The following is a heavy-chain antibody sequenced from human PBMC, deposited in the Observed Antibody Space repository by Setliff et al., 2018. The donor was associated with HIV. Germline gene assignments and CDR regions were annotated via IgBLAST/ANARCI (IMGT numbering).Heavy chain of an antibody. D-gene: IGHD1-1*01. V-gene: IGHV5-51*01. J-gene: IGHJ4*02. Sequence: GESLKISCQTSGYYFTSHWIGWVRQMSGKGLEWVGVISPTDSATTYSPAFQGQVSVSVDLSTSTSFLEWNNLRASDTATYYCVRSGRVGELYGFWGQGTPVTVSS. CDR2: ISPTDSAT. CDR1: GYYFTSHW. CDR3: VRSGRVGELYGF.